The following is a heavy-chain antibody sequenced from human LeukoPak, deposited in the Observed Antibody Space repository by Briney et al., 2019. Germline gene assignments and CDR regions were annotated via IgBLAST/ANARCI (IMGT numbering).Heavy chain of an antibody. CDR1: GFTFSSYG. Sequence: GGSLRLSCAASGFTFSSYGMHWVRQAPGKGLEWVAVISYDGSNKYYADSVKGRFTISRDNSKNTLYLQMNSLRAEDTAVYYCGGVRGQIDHWGQGTLVTVSS. D-gene: IGHD3-10*01. CDR2: ISYDGSNK. CDR3: GGVRGQIDH. J-gene: IGHJ4*02. V-gene: IGHV3-30*03.